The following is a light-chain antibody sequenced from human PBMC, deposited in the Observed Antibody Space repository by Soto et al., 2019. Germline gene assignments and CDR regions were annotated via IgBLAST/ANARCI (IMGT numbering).Light chain of an antibody. CDR2: GHS. CDR1: TSNIGAGFD. CDR3: QSYDSGLVGLI. Sequence: QSVLTQPPSVSGAPGQRVTIACTGSTSNIGAGFDVHWYRHLPGAAPKLLLSGHSHRPSGVPDRLSGSKSGTSASLAITGLQAEDEADCYCQSYDSGLVGLIFGAGTKVTVL. J-gene: IGLJ2*01. V-gene: IGLV1-40*01.